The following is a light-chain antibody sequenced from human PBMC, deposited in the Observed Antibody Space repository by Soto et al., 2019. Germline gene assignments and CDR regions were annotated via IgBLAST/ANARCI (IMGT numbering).Light chain of an antibody. CDR1: QSVSSY. J-gene: IGKJ1*01. Sequence: EIVLTQSPATLSLSPGDSATLSCRARQSVSSYFAWYQQKPGQAPSLLIFDASNRATGIPARFSGSGSGTDFTLTISSLEPEDFAVYYCQQRSNWWTFGQVTKVEIK. V-gene: IGKV3-11*01. CDR2: DAS. CDR3: QQRSNWWT.